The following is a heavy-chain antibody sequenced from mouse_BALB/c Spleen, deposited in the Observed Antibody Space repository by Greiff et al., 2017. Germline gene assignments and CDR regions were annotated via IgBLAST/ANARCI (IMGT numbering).Heavy chain of an antibody. CDR1: GYTFTSYY. D-gene: IGHD1-1*01. CDR3: GRSTLDGFAY. V-gene: IGHV1S56*01. Sequence: QVQLQQSGPDLVKPGASLRISCKATGYTFTSYYIQWVKQRPGQGLEWSGWIYPENVNTKYNAKFKGKATLTADKSSSIAYMQFSSLTSEDSAVYFCGRSTLDGFAYWGQGTLVTVSS. J-gene: IGHJ3*01. CDR2: IYPENVNT.